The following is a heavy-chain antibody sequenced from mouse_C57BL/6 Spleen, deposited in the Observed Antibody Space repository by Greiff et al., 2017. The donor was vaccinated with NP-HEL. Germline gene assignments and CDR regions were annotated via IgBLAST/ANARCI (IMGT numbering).Heavy chain of an antibody. D-gene: IGHD1-2*01. CDR1: GYTFTSYG. V-gene: IGHV1-81*01. Sequence: QVQLQQSGAELARPGASVKLSCKASGYTFTSYGISWVKQRTGQGLEWIGEIYPRSGNTYYNEKFKGKATLTADKSSSTAYMELRSLTSEDSAVYFCARSGAGLRLAYWGQGTLVTVSA. CDR2: IYPRSGNT. CDR3: ARSGAGLRLAY. J-gene: IGHJ3*01.